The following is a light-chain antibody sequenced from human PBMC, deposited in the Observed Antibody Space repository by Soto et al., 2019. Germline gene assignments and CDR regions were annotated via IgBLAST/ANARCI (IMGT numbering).Light chain of an antibody. CDR3: ASSTSDSLYV. CDR2: KVT. J-gene: IGLJ1*01. CDR1: SSDVDGNKY. Sequence: QSALTQPASVSGSPGQSITISCTGTSSDVDGNKYVSWYQQYPGKVPKLLINKVTNRPSGVSYRFSGSKSGNTASLTISALLAEDEADYFCASSTSDSLYVFGTGTKLTVL. V-gene: IGLV2-14*01.